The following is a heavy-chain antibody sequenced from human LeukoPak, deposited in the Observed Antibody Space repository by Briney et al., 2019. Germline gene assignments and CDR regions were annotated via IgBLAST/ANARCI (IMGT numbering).Heavy chain of an antibody. V-gene: IGHV4-59*01. CDR2: IYYSGST. CDR1: GGSISSYY. J-gene: IGHJ4*02. CDR3: VKEGF. Sequence: SETLSLTCTVSGGSISSYYWSWIRQPPGKGLEWIGYIYYSGSTNYNPSLKSRVTISVDTSKNQFSLKLSSVTAADTAVYYCVKEGFWGRGTLVTVSS.